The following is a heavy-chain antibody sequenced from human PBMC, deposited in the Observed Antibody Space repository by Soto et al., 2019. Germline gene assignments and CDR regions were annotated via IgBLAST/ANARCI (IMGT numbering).Heavy chain of an antibody. V-gene: IGHV4-59*08. CDR1: GGSISSYY. D-gene: IGHD5-12*01. Sequence: SETLSLTCTVSGGSISSYYWSWIRQPPGKGLGWIGYIYYSGSTNYNPSLKSRVTISVDTSKNQFSLKLSSVTAADTAVYYCARQDSGYDYYFDYWGQGTLVTVSS. CDR3: ARQDSGYDYYFDY. J-gene: IGHJ4*02. CDR2: IYYSGST.